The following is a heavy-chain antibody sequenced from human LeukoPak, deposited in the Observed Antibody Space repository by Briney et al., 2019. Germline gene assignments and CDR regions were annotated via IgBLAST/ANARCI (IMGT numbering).Heavy chain of an antibody. V-gene: IGHV1-2*02. J-gene: IGHJ4*02. CDR3: ARYYIEGRCFDY. D-gene: IGHD3-10*01. CDR1: GYTFTGYY. CDR2: INPNSGVT. Sequence: ASVKVSCKASGYTFTGYYIHWVRQAPGQGGEWMGWINPNSGVTNYAQKLQGRVTMTTDTSIRTAYMELSRVRGDETDMYYCARYYIEGRCFDYWGQGTLVTVSS.